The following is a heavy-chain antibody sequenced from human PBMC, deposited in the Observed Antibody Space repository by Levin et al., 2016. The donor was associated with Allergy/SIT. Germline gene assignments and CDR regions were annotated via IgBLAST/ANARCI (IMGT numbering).Heavy chain of an antibody. J-gene: IGHJ4*02. Sequence: GESLKISCAASGFTFSSYEMNWVRQAPGKGLEWVSYISSSGSTIYYADSVKGRFTISRDNAKNSLYLQMNSLRAEDTAVYYCARAWSAYYYGSGSPFDYWGQGTLVTVSS. CDR3: ARAWSAYYYGSGSPFDY. CDR2: ISSSGSTI. V-gene: IGHV3-48*03. D-gene: IGHD3-10*01. CDR1: GFTFSSYE.